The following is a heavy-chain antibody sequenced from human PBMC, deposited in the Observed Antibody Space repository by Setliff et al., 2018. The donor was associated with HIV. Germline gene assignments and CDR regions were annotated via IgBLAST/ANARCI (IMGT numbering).Heavy chain of an antibody. Sequence: PGGSLRLSCAASGFTFSSYGMHWVRQAPGKGLEWVAVIWYDGSNKYYADSVKGRFTISRDNSKNTLYLQMNSLRAEDTAVYYCAREALGRFGELLGYFDYWGQGTLVTVSS. CDR1: GFTFSSYG. V-gene: IGHV3-33*01. J-gene: IGHJ4*02. D-gene: IGHD3-10*01. CDR3: AREALGRFGELLGYFDY. CDR2: IWYDGSNK.